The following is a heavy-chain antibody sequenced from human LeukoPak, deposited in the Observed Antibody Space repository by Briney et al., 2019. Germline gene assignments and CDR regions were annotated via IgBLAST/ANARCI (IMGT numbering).Heavy chain of an antibody. CDR2: IYYSGST. J-gene: IGHJ5*02. CDR3: ARTIVGVTTAGWFDP. CDR1: GGSISSYY. V-gene: IGHV4-59*01. Sequence: SETLSLTCTVSGGSISSYYWSWIRQPPGKGLEWIGYIYYSGSTNYNPSLKSRVTISVDTSKNQFSLKLSSVTAADTAVYYCARTIVGVTTAGWFDPWGQGTLVTVSS. D-gene: IGHD1-26*01.